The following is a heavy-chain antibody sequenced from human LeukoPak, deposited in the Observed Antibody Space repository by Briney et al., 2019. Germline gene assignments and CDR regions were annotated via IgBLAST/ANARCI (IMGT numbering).Heavy chain of an antibody. CDR1: GGSISSYY. V-gene: IGHV4-59*01. CDR3: ARHYYDSSGYVFFDY. CDR2: IYYSGST. D-gene: IGHD3-22*01. Sequence: SETLSLTCTVSGGSISSYYWSWIRQPPGKGLEWIGYIYYSGSTNYNPSLKGRVTISVDTSKNQFSLKLSSVTAADTAVYYCARHYYDSSGYVFFDYWGQGTLVTVSS. J-gene: IGHJ4*02.